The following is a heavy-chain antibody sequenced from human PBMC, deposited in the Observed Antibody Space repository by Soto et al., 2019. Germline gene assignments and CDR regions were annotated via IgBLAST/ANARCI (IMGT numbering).Heavy chain of an antibody. D-gene: IGHD3-10*01. J-gene: IGHJ3*02. CDR1: GFTFSSYA. V-gene: IGHV3-23*01. CDR3: AKLSGIWFGEGDAFDI. CDR2: ISGSGGST. Sequence: EVQLLESGGGLVQPGGSLRLSCAASGFTFSSYAMSWVRQAPGKGLEWVSAISGSGGSTYYADSVKGRFTISRDNSKNTLYLQMNSLRAEDTAVYYCAKLSGIWFGEGDAFDIWGQGTMVTVSS.